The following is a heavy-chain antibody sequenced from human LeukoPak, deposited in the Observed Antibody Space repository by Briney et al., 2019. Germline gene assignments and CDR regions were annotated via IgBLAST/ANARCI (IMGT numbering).Heavy chain of an antibody. CDR2: MNPNSGNT. CDR3: ASGGRSGSYSLFDY. CDR1: GYTFTSYD. J-gene: IGHJ4*02. D-gene: IGHD1-26*01. V-gene: IGHV1-8*01. Sequence: ASVKVSCKASGYTFTSYDINWVRQATGQGLEWMGWMNPNSGNTGYAQKFQGRVTMTRNTSISTAYMELSSLRSEDTAVYYCASGGRSGSYSLFDYWAREPWSPSPQ.